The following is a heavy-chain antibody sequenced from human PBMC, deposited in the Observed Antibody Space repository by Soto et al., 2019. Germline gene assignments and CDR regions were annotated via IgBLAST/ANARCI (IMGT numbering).Heavy chain of an antibody. D-gene: IGHD1-26*01. CDR3: AKSPYGGRTGGSFDY. Sequence: QVQLVESGGGVVQPGRSLRLSCAASGFTFSSYGMHWVRQAPGKGLEWVAVISYDGSNKYYADSVKGRFTISRDNSKNTLYLQMNSLRAEDTVVYYCAKSPYGGRTGGSFDYWGQGTLVTVSS. CDR1: GFTFSSYG. V-gene: IGHV3-30*18. CDR2: ISYDGSNK. J-gene: IGHJ4*02.